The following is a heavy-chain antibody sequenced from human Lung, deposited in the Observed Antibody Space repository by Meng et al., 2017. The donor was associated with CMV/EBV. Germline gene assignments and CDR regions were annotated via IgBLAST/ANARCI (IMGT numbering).Heavy chain of an antibody. J-gene: IGHJ4*02. D-gene: IGHD3-22*01. V-gene: IGHV3-15*01. CDR1: FTLSNAW. CDR3: ATDLYYDDSGLRDY. Sequence: FTLSNAWMSWVRQAPGKGLEWVGRIISEADGGTTHHAAPVKGRFTISRDDSKNTLYLQMNSLKTEDTAMYYCATDLYYDDSGLRDYWGRGTLVTVSS. CDR2: IISEADGGTT.